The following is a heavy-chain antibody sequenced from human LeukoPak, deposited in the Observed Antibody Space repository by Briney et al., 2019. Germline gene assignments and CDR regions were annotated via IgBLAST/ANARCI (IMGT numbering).Heavy chain of an antibody. V-gene: IGHV1-24*01. D-gene: IGHD2-2*02. CDR3: ATGAPIVVVPAAIMPLGY. J-gene: IGHJ4*02. Sequence: ASVKVSCKVSGYTLTELSMHWVRQAPGKGLEWMGGFDPEDGETIYAQKFQGRVTMTEDTSTDTAYMELSSLRSEDTAVYYCATGAPIVVVPAAIMPLGYWGQGTLVTVSS. CDR1: GYTLTELS. CDR2: FDPEDGET.